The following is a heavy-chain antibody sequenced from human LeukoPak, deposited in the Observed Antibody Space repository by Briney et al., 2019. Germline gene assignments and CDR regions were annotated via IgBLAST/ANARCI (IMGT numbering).Heavy chain of an antibody. CDR2: ISTYKGNT. J-gene: IGHJ6*03. Sequence: ASVKVSRKASGYTFTSYGISWVRQAPGQGLEWMGWISTYKGNTNYAQKLQGRVTMTTDTSTSTVYMELRSLRSDDTAVYYCARVTALYYYMDVWGKGTTVTVSS. CDR1: GYTFTSYG. V-gene: IGHV1-18*01. CDR3: ARVTALYYYMDV.